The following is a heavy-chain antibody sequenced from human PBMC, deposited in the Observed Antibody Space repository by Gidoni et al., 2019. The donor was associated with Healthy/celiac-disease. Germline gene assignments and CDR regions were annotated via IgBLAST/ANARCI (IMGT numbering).Heavy chain of an antibody. Sequence: QVQLVQSGAEVKKPGSSVKVSCKASGGTFSSYAISWVRQAPGQGLEWMGGIIPIFGTANYAQKFQGRVTITADKSTSTAYMELSSLRSEDTAVYYCARVPTAYCGGDCSVGAFDIWGQGTMVTVSS. V-gene: IGHV1-69*06. J-gene: IGHJ3*02. D-gene: IGHD2-21*02. CDR3: ARVPTAYCGGDCSVGAFDI. CDR1: GGTFSSYA. CDR2: IIPIFGTA.